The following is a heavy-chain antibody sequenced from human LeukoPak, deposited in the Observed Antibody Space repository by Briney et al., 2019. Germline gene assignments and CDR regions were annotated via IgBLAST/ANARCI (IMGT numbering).Heavy chain of an antibody. CDR2: IYHSGST. D-gene: IGHD3-3*01. CDR3: ARGMTGSGYDAFDI. CDR1: GGSISSGGYS. Sequence: SETLSLTCAVSGGSISSGGYSWSWIRQPPGKGLEWIGYIYHSGSTYYNPSLKSRVTISVDRSKNQFSLKLSSVTAADTAVYYCARGMTGSGYDAFDIWGQGTMVTVSS. J-gene: IGHJ3*02. V-gene: IGHV4-30-2*01.